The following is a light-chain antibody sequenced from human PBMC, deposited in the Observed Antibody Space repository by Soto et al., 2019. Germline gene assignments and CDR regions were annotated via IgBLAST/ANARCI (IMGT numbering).Light chain of an antibody. V-gene: IGKV3-20*01. Sequence: EIVLTQSPGTLSLSPGERATLSIGASQSVSSNYLAWYQQKPGRAPRLLIYGASSRATGTPDRFSGSGSGTEFTLTISRLETEDFAVFYCQQYGTSEIIFGQGTRLEIK. CDR1: QSVSSNY. CDR2: GAS. J-gene: IGKJ5*01. CDR3: QQYGTSEII.